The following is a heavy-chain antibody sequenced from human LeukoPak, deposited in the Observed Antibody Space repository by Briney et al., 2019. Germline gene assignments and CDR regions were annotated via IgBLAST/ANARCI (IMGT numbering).Heavy chain of an antibody. D-gene: IGHD3-10*01. CDR1: GFTVSSNH. CDR3: ASDIGD. CDR2: INSDGSIT. Sequence: GGSLRLSCAASGFTVSSNHMNWVRQAPGKGLGWGSRINSDGSITTYADSVKGRFTISRDNAKNTLYLQMNSLRAEDTAVYYCASDIGDWGQGTLVTVSS. J-gene: IGHJ4*02. V-gene: IGHV3-74*01.